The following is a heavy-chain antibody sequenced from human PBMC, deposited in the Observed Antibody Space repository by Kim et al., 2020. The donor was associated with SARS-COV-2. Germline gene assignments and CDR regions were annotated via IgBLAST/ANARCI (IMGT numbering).Heavy chain of an antibody. V-gene: IGHV4-59*08. D-gene: IGHD2-8*01. J-gene: IGHJ3*02. CDR2: IYYSGST. CDR3: ARSPRDFGVFYTGGAFVI. CDR1: GGSISSYY. Sequence: SETLSLTCTVSGGSISSYYWSWIRQPPGKGLEWIGYIYYSGSTNYNPSLKSRVTISVDTSKNQFSLKLSSVTAADTAVYYCARSPRDFGVFYTGGAFVIWGQGTMVTVSS.